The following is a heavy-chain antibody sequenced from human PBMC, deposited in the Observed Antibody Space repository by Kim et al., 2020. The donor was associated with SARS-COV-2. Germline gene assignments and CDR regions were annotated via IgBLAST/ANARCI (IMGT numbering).Heavy chain of an antibody. Sequence: VDSVKGRFTIARDNAKNSLYLQMNSLGAEDTAVYYCARAYSSGWYGGGYWGQGTLVTVSS. D-gene: IGHD6-19*01. CDR3: ARAYSSGWYGGGY. J-gene: IGHJ4*02. V-gene: IGHV3-7*01.